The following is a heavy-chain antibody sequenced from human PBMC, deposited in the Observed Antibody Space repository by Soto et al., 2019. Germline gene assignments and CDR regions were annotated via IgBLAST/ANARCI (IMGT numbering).Heavy chain of an antibody. J-gene: IGHJ4*02. D-gene: IGHD2-15*01. CDR1: GYTFASFG. CDR2: ISAYNGNT. V-gene: IGHV1-18*04. Sequence: ASVKVSCRASGYTFASFGISWVRQAPGQGLEWMGWISAYNGNTNYAQKLQGRVTMTTDTSTSTAYMELRSLRSEDTAVYYCARDCSGGTCYDIDLDYWGQGTLVTVSS. CDR3: ARDCSGGTCYDIDLDY.